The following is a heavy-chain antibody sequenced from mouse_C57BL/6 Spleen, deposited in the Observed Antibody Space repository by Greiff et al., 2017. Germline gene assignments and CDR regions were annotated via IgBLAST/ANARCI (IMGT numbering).Heavy chain of an antibody. V-gene: IGHV1-42*01. D-gene: IGHD1-1*01. Sequence: EVQLQQSGPELVKPGASVKISCKASGYSFTGYYMNWVKQSPEKSLEWIGEINPSTGGTTYNQKFKAKATLTVDKSSSTAYMQLKSLTSEDSAVYDCARPVGSSYDWYFDVWGTGTTVTVSS. CDR2: INPSTGGT. CDR1: GYSFTGYY. CDR3: ARPVGSSYDWYFDV. J-gene: IGHJ1*03.